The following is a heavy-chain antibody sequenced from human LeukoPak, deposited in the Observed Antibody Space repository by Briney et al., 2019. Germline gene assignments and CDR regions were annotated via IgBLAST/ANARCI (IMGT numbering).Heavy chain of an antibody. CDR1: GFTFSSYG. D-gene: IGHD3-10*02. CDR3: AELGITMIGGV. CDR2: ISSDGSYK. Sequence: GGSLRLSCAASGFTFSSYGMNWVRQAPGKGLEWVAVISSDGSYKYYADSVKGRFTISRDNAKNSLYLQMNSLRAEDTAVYYCAELGITMIGGVWGKGTTVTISS. J-gene: IGHJ6*04. V-gene: IGHV3-30*18.